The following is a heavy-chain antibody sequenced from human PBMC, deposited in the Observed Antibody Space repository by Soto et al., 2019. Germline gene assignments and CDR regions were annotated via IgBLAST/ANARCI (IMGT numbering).Heavy chain of an antibody. V-gene: IGHV4-39*01. CDR2: IYYSGST. D-gene: IGHD3-10*01. CDR3: ARRAVRGVNYNWFDP. Sequence: SETLSLTCTVSGGSISISSYYWGWIRQPPGKGLEWIGSIYYSGSTYYNPSLKSRVTISVDTSKNQFSLKLSSVTAADTAVYYCARRAVRGVNYNWFDPWGQGTLVTVSS. J-gene: IGHJ5*02. CDR1: GGSISISSYY.